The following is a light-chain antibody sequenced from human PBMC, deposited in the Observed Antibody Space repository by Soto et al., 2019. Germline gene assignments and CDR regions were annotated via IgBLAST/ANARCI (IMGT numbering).Light chain of an antibody. Sequence: EIVLTQSPGALSLSQGEIATLSCRASQSVDSYLVWYQQKPGQAPRLLIFGASNRATGIPARFSGSGSGTDFTLTINSLEPDDFAVYYCQQRDSWPITFGQGTRLEI. CDR1: QSVDSY. CDR3: QQRDSWPIT. V-gene: IGKV3-11*01. CDR2: GAS. J-gene: IGKJ5*01.